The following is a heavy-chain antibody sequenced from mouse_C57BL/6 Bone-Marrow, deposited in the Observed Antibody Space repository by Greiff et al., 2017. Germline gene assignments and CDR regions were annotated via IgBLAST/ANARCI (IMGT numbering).Heavy chain of an antibody. D-gene: IGHD2-4*01. CDR3: TYDYDAAWFAY. V-gene: IGHV14-4*01. CDR1: GFNIKDDY. CDR2: IDPENGDT. J-gene: IGHJ3*01. Sequence: VQLQQSGAELVRPGASVKLSCTASGFNIKDDYMHWVKQRPEQGLEWIGWIDPENGDTEYASKFQGKATITADTSSNTAYLQLSSLTSEDTAVYYCTYDYDAAWFAYWGQGTLVTVSA.